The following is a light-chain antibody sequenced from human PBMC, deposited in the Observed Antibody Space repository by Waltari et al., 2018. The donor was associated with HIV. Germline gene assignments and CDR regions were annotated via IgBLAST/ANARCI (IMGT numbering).Light chain of an antibody. CDR3: MQTTLWPWT. V-gene: IGKV2-30*01. CDR1: DSPIYSDGNTY. J-gene: IGKJ1*01. CDR2: KVS. Sequence: DVVMTQYPLSLCVTLVQSASISCRPCDSPIYSDGNTYLNWLQQRPGQYPRSLIYKVSIRDSGFPDRFSGSGSDPDFTLRISKVEAEDVGIYYCMQTTLWPWTVGQGT.